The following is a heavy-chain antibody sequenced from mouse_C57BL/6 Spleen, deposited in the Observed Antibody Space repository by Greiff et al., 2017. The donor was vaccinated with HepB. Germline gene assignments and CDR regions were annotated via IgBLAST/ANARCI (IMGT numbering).Heavy chain of an antibody. CDR1: GYAFSSYW. J-gene: IGHJ2*01. CDR2: IYPGDGDT. D-gene: IGHD3-2*02. Sequence: QVQLQQSGAELVKPGASVKISCKASGYAFSSYWMNWVKQRPGKGLEWIGQIYPGDGDTNYNGKFKGKATLTADKSSSTAYMQLSSLTSEDSAVYFCARWDSSGYVPYWGQGTTLTVSS. V-gene: IGHV1-80*01. CDR3: ARWDSSGYVPY.